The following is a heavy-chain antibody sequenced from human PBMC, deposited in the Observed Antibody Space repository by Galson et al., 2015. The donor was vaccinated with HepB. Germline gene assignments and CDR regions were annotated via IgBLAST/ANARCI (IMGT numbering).Heavy chain of an antibody. CDR3: AGSRDYSWHTFDY. D-gene: IGHD4-11*01. Sequence: SLRLSCAASGFIFSSYATHWVRQAPGKGLEWVAVISADGSQKYYADSVKGRFTISRDNSENTLYLQMNGLKAEDTAVYYCAGSRDYSWHTFDYWGRGNLVAVSS. J-gene: IGHJ4*02. V-gene: IGHV3-30-3*01. CDR1: GFIFSSYA. CDR2: ISADGSQK.